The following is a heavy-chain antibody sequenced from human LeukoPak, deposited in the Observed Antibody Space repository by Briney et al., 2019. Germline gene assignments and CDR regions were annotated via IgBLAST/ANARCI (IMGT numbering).Heavy chain of an antibody. CDR3: ARSDTYYDFWSGYSTGNNWFDP. Sequence: SGPTLVKLTQTLTLTCTFSGFSLSTSGVGVGWIRQPPGKALEWLALIYWNDDKRYSPSLKSRLTITKDTSKNQVVLTMTNMDPVDTATYYCARSDTYYDFWSGYSTGNNWFDPWGQGTLVTVSS. CDR1: GFSLSTSGVG. J-gene: IGHJ5*02. CDR2: IYWNDDK. V-gene: IGHV2-5*01. D-gene: IGHD3-3*01.